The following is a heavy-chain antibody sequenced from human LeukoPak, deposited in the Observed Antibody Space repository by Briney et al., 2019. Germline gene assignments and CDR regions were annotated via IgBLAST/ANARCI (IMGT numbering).Heavy chain of an antibody. V-gene: IGHV3-23*01. CDR2: ISGSGTVT. Sequence: GGSLRLSCAASGFSFSNHAMNWVRQAPGKGLEWVSIISGSGTVTYYADSVKGRFTISRDNSKNTLHLQMNSLRAEDTAVYYCAKGAITVTTKSYFDCWGQGTLVTVSS. CDR1: GFSFSNHA. CDR3: AKGAITVTTKSYFDC. D-gene: IGHD4-17*01. J-gene: IGHJ4*02.